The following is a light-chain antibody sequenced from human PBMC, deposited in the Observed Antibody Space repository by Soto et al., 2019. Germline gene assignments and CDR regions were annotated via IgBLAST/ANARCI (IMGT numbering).Light chain of an antibody. J-gene: IGKJ4*01. V-gene: IGKV1-39*01. CDR1: QDIAAY. CDR2: AAS. CDR3: QQSYSTPLT. Sequence: PSSVSASVGDRVTITCRASQDIAAYLAWYQHKPGRAPELLIYAASSLQSGVPSRFSGSGSGTDFTLTISSLQPEDFATYYCQQSYSTPLTFGGGTKVDIK.